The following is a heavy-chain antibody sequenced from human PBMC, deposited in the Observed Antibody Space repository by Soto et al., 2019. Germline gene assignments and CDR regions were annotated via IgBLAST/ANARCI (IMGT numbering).Heavy chain of an antibody. V-gene: IGHV3-23*01. D-gene: IGHD6-13*01. Sequence: EVQLLESGGGLVQPGGSLRLSCAASGFTFSSYAMSWVRQAPGKGLEWVSAISGSGGSTYFADSVKGRFTSSRDNSKNTLHLQMNGLRAESTAVYYCAKENGYSSSWFEFDYWGQGPLVTVSS. CDR1: GFTFSSYA. J-gene: IGHJ4*02. CDR2: ISGSGGST. CDR3: AKENGYSSSWFEFDY.